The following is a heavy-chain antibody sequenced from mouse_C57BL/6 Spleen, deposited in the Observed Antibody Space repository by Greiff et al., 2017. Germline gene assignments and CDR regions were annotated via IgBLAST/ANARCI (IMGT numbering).Heavy chain of an antibody. V-gene: IGHV1-59*01. D-gene: IGHD1-1*01. CDR2: IDPSDSYT. J-gene: IGHJ2*01. CDR1: GYTFTSYW. Sequence: QVQLQQSGAELVRPGTSVKLSCKASGYTFTSYWMHWVKQRPGQGLEWIGVIDPSDSYTNYNQKVKGKATLTVDTSSSTAYMQLSSLTSEDSAVYYCARENGSSFDYWGQGTTLTVSS. CDR3: ARENGSSFDY.